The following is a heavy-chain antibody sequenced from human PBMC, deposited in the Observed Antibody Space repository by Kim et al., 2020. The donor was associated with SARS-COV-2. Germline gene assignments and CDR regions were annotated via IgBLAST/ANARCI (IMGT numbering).Heavy chain of an antibody. Sequence: SYIYYADSVKGRFTISRDNAKNSRYLQMNSLRAEDTAVYYCASHIVVDYWGQGTLVTVSS. D-gene: IGHD2-15*01. CDR3: ASHIVVDY. V-gene: IGHV3-21*01. J-gene: IGHJ4*02. CDR2: SYI.